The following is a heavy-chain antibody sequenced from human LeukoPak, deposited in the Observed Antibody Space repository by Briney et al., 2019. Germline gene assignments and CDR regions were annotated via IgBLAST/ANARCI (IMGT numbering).Heavy chain of an antibody. CDR1: GGSISSYY. V-gene: IGHV4-4*07. D-gene: IGHD2-15*01. CDR2: IYTSGST. Sequence: SETLSLTCTVSGGSISSYYWSWIRQPAGKGLEWIGRIYTSGSTNYNPSLKSRVTMSVDTSKNLFSLKLSSVTAADTAVYYCARYYSGYYYYYYMDVWGKGTTVTVSS. CDR3: ARYYSGYYYYYYMDV. J-gene: IGHJ6*03.